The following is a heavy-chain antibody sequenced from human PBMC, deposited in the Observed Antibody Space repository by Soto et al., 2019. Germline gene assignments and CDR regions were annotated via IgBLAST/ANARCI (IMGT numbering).Heavy chain of an antibody. CDR2: MNPNSGNT. D-gene: IGHD6-13*01. Sequence: GASVKVSCKASGYTFTSYDINWVRQATGQGLEWMGWMNPNSGNTGYAQKFQGRVTMTRNTSISTAYMELSSLRSEDTAVYYCAGSRFSSSWAYYYYGMDVWGQGTTVTVPS. J-gene: IGHJ6*02. V-gene: IGHV1-8*01. CDR1: GYTFTSYD. CDR3: AGSRFSSSWAYYYYGMDV.